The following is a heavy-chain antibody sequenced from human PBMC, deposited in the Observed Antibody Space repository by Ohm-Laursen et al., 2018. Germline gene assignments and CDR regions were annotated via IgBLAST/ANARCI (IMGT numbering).Heavy chain of an antibody. CDR1: GGSFSGYY. D-gene: IGHD4-17*01. Sequence: TLSLTCAVYGGSFSGYYWSWIRQPPGKGLEWIGEINHSGSTNYNPSLKSRVTISVDRAKNQFSLRLTSVTAADTAVYYCARQDSGDYYFGYWGQGTLVTVSS. J-gene: IGHJ4*02. CDR3: ARQDSGDYYFGY. V-gene: IGHV4-34*01. CDR2: INHSGST.